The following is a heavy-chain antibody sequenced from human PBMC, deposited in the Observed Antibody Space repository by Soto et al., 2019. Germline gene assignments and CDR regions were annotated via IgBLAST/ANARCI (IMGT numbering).Heavy chain of an antibody. CDR3: AVGVTWGFDV. J-gene: IGHJ6*02. CDR2: ISRSSTGI. D-gene: IGHD7-27*01. V-gene: IGHV3-48*02. Sequence: EVQLVESGGGLVQPGGSLRLSCAASGFTFSLYSMSWVRQAPGKGLEWVSYISRSSTGIHYADSVKGRFTISRDDATNSKDPQKYSLGEGGTAVYLCAVGVTWGFDVWGQGTPVSISS. CDR1: GFTFSLYS.